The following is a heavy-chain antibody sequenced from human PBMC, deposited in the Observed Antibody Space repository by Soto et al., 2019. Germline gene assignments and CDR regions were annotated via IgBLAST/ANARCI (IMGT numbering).Heavy chain of an antibody. CDR3: ARAIGSYWAGRAFDI. J-gene: IGHJ3*02. D-gene: IGHD1-26*01. V-gene: IGHV4-4*02. CDR1: GGSISSSNW. CDR2: IYHSGST. Sequence: KASETLSLTCAVSGGSISSSNWWSWVRQPPGKGLEWIGEIYHSGSTNYNPSLKSRVTISVDKSKNQFSLKLSSVTAADTAVYYCARAIGSYWAGRAFDIWGQGTMVTVSS.